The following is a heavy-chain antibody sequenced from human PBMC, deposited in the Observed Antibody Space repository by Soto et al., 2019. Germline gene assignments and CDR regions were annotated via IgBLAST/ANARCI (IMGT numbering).Heavy chain of an antibody. D-gene: IGHD2-8*01. Sequence: QVQLQESGPGLVKPSGTLSLTCAVSGGSISSDNWWSWVRQPPGKGLEWIGEIFHSGSTNYNPSLKRRVTISVDKSKNQFSLNMSSVTAADTAVYYCARGSVYCSYGVCYGLVYFDYWGQGTLVTVSS. CDR2: IFHSGST. J-gene: IGHJ4*02. CDR1: GGSISSDNW. CDR3: ARGSVYCSYGVCYGLVYFDY. V-gene: IGHV4-4*02.